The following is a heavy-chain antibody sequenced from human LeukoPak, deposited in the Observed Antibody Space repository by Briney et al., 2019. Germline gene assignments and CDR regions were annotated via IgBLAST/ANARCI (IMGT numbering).Heavy chain of an antibody. D-gene: IGHD6-13*01. CDR1: GFTFSRNN. J-gene: IGHJ4*02. CDR2: ISFSSDMI. V-gene: IGHV3-48*04. Sequence: GGSLRLSCAASGFTFSRNNMNWVRQAPGKGLEWISYISFSSDMIYYADSVKGRFTISRDNAKNSLYLPMNSLRAEDTAVYYCARVPVASDGTCFDSWGQGTLVIVSS. CDR3: ARVPVASDGTCFDS.